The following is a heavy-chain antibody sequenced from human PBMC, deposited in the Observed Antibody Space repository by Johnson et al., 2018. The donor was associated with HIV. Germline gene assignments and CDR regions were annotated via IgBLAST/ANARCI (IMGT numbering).Heavy chain of an antibody. CDR3: ARDSGSTGPLLGPGEM. CDR2: IWYDGSNK. CDR1: GFTVSTNY. V-gene: IGHV3-33*08. Sequence: QMLLVESGGGLVQPGGSLRLSCASGFTVSTNYMSWVRQAPGKGLEWVAVIWYDGSNKYYADSVKGRFTITRDNSKNTLHLQMSSLRVDDTAVYYCARDSGSTGPLLGPGEMWGQGTMVTVSS. J-gene: IGHJ3*01. D-gene: IGHD5-24*01.